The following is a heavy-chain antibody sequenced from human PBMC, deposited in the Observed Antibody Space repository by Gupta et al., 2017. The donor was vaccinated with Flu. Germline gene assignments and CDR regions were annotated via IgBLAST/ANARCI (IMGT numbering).Heavy chain of an antibody. Sequence: QLQLQESGPGLVKPSETLSLTLSVSGCCIRNSLYYWGCIRQTPGQGLEWIGSISHSGDTFYNPSLKGRATMSLDTSKNQFSLNVNSVTVADTAVYYCAGRRDGYNLGVDYWGQGSLVTVSS. CDR1: GCCIRNSLYY. J-gene: IGHJ4*02. V-gene: IGHV4-39*01. D-gene: IGHD5-24*01. CDR3: AGRRDGYNLGVDY. CDR2: ISHSGDT.